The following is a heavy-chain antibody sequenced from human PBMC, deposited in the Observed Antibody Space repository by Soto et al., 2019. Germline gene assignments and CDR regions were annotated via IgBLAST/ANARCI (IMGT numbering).Heavy chain of an antibody. J-gene: IGHJ6*02. CDR1: GFTFSSYA. V-gene: IGHV3-64*02. CDR3: APGELEFVYGMDV. D-gene: IGHD1-7*01. Sequence: GGSLRLSCAASGFTFSSYAMHWVRQAPGKGLEYVSAISSNGGSTYYADSVKGRFTISRDNSKNTLYLQRGSLRAEDMAVYYCAPGELEFVYGMDVWGQGTTVTVSS. CDR2: ISSNGGST.